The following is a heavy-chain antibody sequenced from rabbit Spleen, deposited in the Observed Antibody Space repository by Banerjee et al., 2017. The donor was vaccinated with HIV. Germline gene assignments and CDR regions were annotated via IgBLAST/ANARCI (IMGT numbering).Heavy chain of an antibody. V-gene: IGHV1S40*01. J-gene: IGHJ6*01. CDR2: IYPGSSGRT. CDR1: GVSFSGDSY. CDR3: ARDTGSSFSTYGMDL. D-gene: IGHD8-1*01. Sequence: QSLEESGGDLVKPGASLTLTCMASGVSFSGDSYMCWVRQAPGKGLEWIACIYPGSSGRTYSATWAKGRFTISKTSSTTVTLQMTSLTAADTATYFCARDTGSSFSTYGMDLWGQGTLVTVS.